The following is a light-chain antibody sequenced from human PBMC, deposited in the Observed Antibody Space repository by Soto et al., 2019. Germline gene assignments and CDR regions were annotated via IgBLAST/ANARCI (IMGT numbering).Light chain of an antibody. V-gene: IGLV2-14*01. CDR1: SSDVGGYDY. Sequence: QSVLTQPASVSGSPGQSITISCTGTSSDVGGYDYVSWFQQYPGKAPSLMLYDVYRRPSGVSYRFSGSKSGNTASLTISGLQAEDEADYYCSSYTTTSTVVFGGGTNSPS. CDR2: DVY. CDR3: SSYTTTSTVV. J-gene: IGLJ2*01.